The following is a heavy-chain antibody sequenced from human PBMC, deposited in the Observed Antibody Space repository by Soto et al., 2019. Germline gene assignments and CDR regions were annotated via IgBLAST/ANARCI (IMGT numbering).Heavy chain of an antibody. D-gene: IGHD3-22*01. V-gene: IGHV3-30*18. CDR2: ISYDGSNK. Sequence: LRLSCAASGFHFSNYGIYWVRQAPGKGLEWVALISYDGSNKYYADSVKGRFTISRDNSKNTLYLQMNSLRAEDTAMYYCAKDAPYYYDSSGYYGPFDYWGQGTLVTVSS. CDR3: AKDAPYYYDSSGYYGPFDY. CDR1: GFHFSNYG. J-gene: IGHJ4*02.